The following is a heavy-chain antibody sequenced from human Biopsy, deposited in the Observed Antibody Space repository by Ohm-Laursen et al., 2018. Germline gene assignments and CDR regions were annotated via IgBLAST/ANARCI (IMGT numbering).Heavy chain of an antibody. CDR2: IYYSGST. D-gene: IGHD5-18*01. Sequence: GTLSLTCTVSDGSINSYYWNWIRQPPGKGLERIGNIYYSGSTNFNPSLKSRVTITVDTSKNQFPLKLSSTTAADTAVYLCARGSSYGYDFDYWGQGTLVAVSS. J-gene: IGHJ4*02. V-gene: IGHV4-59*01. CDR1: DGSINSYY. CDR3: ARGSSYGYDFDY.